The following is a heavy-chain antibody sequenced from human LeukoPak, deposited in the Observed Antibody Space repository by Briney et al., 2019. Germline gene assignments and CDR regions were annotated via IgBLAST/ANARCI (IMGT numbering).Heavy chain of an antibody. CDR1: GYTLTGYY. D-gene: IGHD3-9*01. CDR2: INPDSGGT. V-gene: IGHV1-2*02. Sequence: ASVKVSCKASGYTLTGYYMLWVRQAPGQGLEWMGWINPDSGGTKYAQKFQGRVTMARDTSMNTAYMELSSLTSDDTVVYYCAKDSPVSRYFEARYYLDNWGQGTLVTVSS. J-gene: IGHJ4*02. CDR3: AKDSPVSRYFEARYYLDN.